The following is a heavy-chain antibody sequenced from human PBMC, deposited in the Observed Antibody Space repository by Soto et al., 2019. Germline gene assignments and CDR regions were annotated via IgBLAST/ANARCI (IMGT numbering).Heavy chain of an antibody. V-gene: IGHV1-2*02. CDR1: GYTFSDYY. J-gene: IGHJ4*02. CDR3: VREPATAKPEGVDF. CDR2: INPNSGGT. Sequence: GAAVKDSCKASGYTFSDYYIHWVRQAPGQGLEWMGWINPNSGGTKYAPKFRGGVTMTSDTSITTAYMEFSRLRSGDTAVYYCVREPATAKPEGVDFWGQGTRVTVSS. D-gene: IGHD1-1*01.